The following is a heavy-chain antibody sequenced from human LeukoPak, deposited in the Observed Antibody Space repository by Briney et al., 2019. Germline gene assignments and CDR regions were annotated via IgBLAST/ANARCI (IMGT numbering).Heavy chain of an antibody. CDR3: ARGRDHYYGMDV. CDR2: ISSSGSI. D-gene: IGHD2-15*01. Sequence: PGGSLRLSCAASGFTFSSYEMHWVRQAPGKGLEWISYISSSGSISYADSVKGRFTISRDNAKNSLYLQMNSLRVEDTAVYYCARGRDHYYGMDVRGQGTTVTVSS. CDR1: GFTFSSYE. J-gene: IGHJ6*02. V-gene: IGHV3-48*03.